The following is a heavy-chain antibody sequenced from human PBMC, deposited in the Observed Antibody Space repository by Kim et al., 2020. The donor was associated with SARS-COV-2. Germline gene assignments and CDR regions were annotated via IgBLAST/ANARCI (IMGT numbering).Heavy chain of an antibody. CDR3: ARDKAAADTGYYYGMDL. J-gene: IGHJ6*02. Sequence: ASVKVSCKASGYTFTTSYMHWVRQAPGQGLEWVGIINLNGGSTSYAQKFNGRITVTRDTSTSTVYMELSSLRSEDTAMYYCARDKAAADTGYYYGMDLWGQGTTVTVSS. V-gene: IGHV1-46*01. CDR1: GYTFTTSY. D-gene: IGHD6-13*01. CDR2: INLNGGST.